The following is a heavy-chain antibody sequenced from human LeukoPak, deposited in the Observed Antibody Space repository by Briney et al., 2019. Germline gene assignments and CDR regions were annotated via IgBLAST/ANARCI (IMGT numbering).Heavy chain of an antibody. V-gene: IGHV3-74*01. Sequence: GGSLRLSCAVSGFTFSGDWMHWVRQAPGKGLVWVSRSKSDGSSTSYADSVKGRFTISRDNAKNTLYLQMNSLRAEDTAVYYCARDAYRFYYFDYWGQGTLVTVSS. D-gene: IGHD3-3*01. CDR3: ARDAYRFYYFDY. CDR2: SKSDGSST. J-gene: IGHJ4*02. CDR1: GFTFSGDW.